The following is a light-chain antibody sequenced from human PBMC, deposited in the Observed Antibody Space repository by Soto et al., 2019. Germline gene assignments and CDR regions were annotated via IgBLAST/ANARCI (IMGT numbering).Light chain of an antibody. J-gene: IGKJ1*01. CDR3: QQYGSSPWT. CDR2: GVS. CDR1: QSVSSGH. Sequence: ENVLTQSPGTLSLSPGGRATLSCRASQSVSSGHLAWYQQKPGQAPRLLIYGVSSRATGIPDRFSGSGSGTDFALTISRLEPEDFAVYYCQQYGSSPWTFGQGPKVEI. V-gene: IGKV3-20*01.